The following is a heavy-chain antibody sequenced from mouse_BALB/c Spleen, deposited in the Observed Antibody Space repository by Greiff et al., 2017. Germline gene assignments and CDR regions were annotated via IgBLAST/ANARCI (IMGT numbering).Heavy chain of an antibody. Sequence: EVKLVESGGGLVQPGGSLKLSCAASGFTFSSYGMSWVRQTPDKRLELVATINSNGGSTYYPDSVKGRFTISRDNAKNTLYLQMSSLKSEDTAMYYCARGFPVAYWGQGTLVTVSA. CDR3: ARGFPVAY. V-gene: IGHV5-6-3*01. CDR2: INSNGGST. CDR1: GFTFSSYG. J-gene: IGHJ3*01.